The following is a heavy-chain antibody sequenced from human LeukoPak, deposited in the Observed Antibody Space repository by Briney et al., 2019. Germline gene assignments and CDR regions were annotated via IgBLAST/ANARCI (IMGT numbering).Heavy chain of an antibody. CDR3: ARDRPFCSAGSCYSGDYFDP. D-gene: IGHD2-15*01. Sequence: GGSLRLSCAASGFTFSSYWMHWVRQVSGKGLVWVSRINSDGSSTSYADSVKGRFTISRDNAKNTLYLQMNSLRGEDTAVYYCARDRPFCSAGSCYSGDYFDPWGQGTLVTVSS. CDR2: INSDGSST. CDR1: GFTFSSYW. J-gene: IGHJ5*02. V-gene: IGHV3-74*01.